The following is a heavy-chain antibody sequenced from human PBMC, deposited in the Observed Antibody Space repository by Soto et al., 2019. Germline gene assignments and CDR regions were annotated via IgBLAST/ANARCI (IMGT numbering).Heavy chain of an antibody. V-gene: IGHV3-30*04. J-gene: IGHJ1*01. CDR1: GFTVSDYA. D-gene: IGHD3-22*01. CDR3: ARSVDYDSTVDSHH. CDR2: IPYDGKKT. Sequence: QVQLVESGGGVVRPGRSLRLSCSGSGFTVSDYAMHWVRQAPGKGLEWVAVIPYDGKKTYYADSVKGLFTNSRETSKNTLYLQMNSLRTAVTAVYYCARSVDYDSTVDSHHWGQGTLVTVSS.